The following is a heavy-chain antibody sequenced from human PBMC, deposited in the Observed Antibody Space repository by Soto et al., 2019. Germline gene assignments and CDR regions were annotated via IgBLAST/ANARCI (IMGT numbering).Heavy chain of an antibody. V-gene: IGHV4-39*02. CDR3: AREGNYYDSSGYGIIDY. CDR2: IYYSGST. J-gene: IGHJ4*02. CDR1: GGSISSSSYY. D-gene: IGHD3-22*01. Sequence: QLQLQESGPGLVKPSETLSLTCTVSGGSISSSSYYWGWIHQPPGKGLEWIGSIYYSGSTYYNPSLKSRVTISVDTSKNQFSLKLSSVTAADTAVYYCAREGNYYDSSGYGIIDYWGQGTLVTVSS.